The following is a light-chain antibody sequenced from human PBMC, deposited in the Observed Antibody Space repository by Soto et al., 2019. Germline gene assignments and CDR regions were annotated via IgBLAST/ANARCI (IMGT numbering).Light chain of an antibody. CDR1: TSNIGSHS. CDR3: AAWDDGLSGWV. J-gene: IGLJ3*02. Sequence: QSVLTQPPSASGTPGQRVPISCSGSTSNIGSHSVYWFQHLPGSAPKLLMYRDNERPSGVPDRFSGSRSGTSASLAISGLRSEDEADYYCAAWDDGLSGWVFGGGTKVTVL. CDR2: RDN. V-gene: IGLV1-47*01.